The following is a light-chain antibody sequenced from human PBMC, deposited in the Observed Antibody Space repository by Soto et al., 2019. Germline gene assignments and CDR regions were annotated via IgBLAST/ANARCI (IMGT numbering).Light chain of an antibody. J-gene: IGKJ3*01. Sequence: EIVLTQSPATLSLSPGERATLSCRASQSVSSYLAWYQQKPGQAPRLLIYDASNRATGIPARFSGSWSGTDFTLTISSLEPEDFAVYYCQQRSNWPGVTFGPGTKVDIK. CDR3: QQRSNWPGVT. CDR2: DAS. CDR1: QSVSSY. V-gene: IGKV3-11*01.